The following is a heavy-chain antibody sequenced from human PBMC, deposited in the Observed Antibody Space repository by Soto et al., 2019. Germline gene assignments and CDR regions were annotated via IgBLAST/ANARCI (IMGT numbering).Heavy chain of an antibody. CDR1: GGTFSSYA. D-gene: IGHD3-22*01. J-gene: IGHJ4*02. CDR2: IIPIFGTA. V-gene: IGHV1-69*13. CDR3: ARRQTYYYDSSGYPPGFDY. Sequence: GASVKVSCKASGGTFSSYAISWVRQAPGQGLEWMGGIIPIFGTANYAQKFQGRVTITADESTSTAYMELSSLRSEDTAVYYCARRQTYYYDSSGYPPGFDYWGQGTLGTVSS.